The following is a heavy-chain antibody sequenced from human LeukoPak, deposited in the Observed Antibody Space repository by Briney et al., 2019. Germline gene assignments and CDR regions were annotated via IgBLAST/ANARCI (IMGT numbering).Heavy chain of an antibody. J-gene: IGHJ4*02. CDR3: ARDRHSGYDRWFDY. CDR2: ISYDESNQ. CDR1: GFTVSSYA. V-gene: IGHV3-30*04. Sequence: GGSLRLSCAASGFTVSSYAMHWVRQAPGKGLEWVAVISYDESNQYYADSVKGRFTISRDNSKNTLSLQMNSLRVEDTAVYYCARDRHSGYDRWFDYWGQGTLVTVSS. D-gene: IGHD5-12*01.